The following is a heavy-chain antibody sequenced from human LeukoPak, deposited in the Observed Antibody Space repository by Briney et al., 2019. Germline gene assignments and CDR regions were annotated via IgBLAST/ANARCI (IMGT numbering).Heavy chain of an antibody. D-gene: IGHD2-15*01. J-gene: IGHJ4*02. V-gene: IGHV3-21*01. CDR3: ARDPGCSGGSCYYITDY. Sequence: LGGSLRLSCAASGFTFSNYGMNWVRQAPGKGLEWVSSISSSSNYIYYADSVKGRFTISRDNAKNSLYLQLNSLRAEDTAVYYCARDPGCSGGSCYYITDYWGQGTLVTVSS. CDR1: GFTFSNYG. CDR2: ISSSSNYI.